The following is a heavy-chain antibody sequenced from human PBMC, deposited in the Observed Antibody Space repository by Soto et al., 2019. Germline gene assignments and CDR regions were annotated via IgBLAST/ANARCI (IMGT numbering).Heavy chain of an antibody. CDR2: ISYDGSNK. CDR1: GFTFSSYG. J-gene: IGHJ6*02. CDR3: ARYCTNGVCFSYYYGMDV. Sequence: GGSLRLSCAASGFTFSSYGMHWVRQAPGKGLEWVAVISYDGSNKYYADSVKGRFTISRDNSKNTLYLQMNSLRAEDTAVYYCARYCTNGVCFSYYYGMDVWGQGTTVTVSS. V-gene: IGHV3-30*03. D-gene: IGHD2-8*01.